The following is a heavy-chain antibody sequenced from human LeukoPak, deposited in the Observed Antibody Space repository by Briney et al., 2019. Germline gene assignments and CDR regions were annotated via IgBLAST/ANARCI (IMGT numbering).Heavy chain of an antibody. V-gene: IGHV4-4*07. CDR3: ARRNSGYVLNWFDP. CDR1: GGSISSYY. D-gene: IGHD5-12*01. Sequence: SETLSLTCTVSGGSISSYYWSWIRQPAGKGLEWIGRIYTSGSTNYNPSLKSRVTMSVDTSKNQFSLKLSSVTAADTAVYYCARRNSGYVLNWFDPWGQGTLVTVSS. J-gene: IGHJ5*02. CDR2: IYTSGST.